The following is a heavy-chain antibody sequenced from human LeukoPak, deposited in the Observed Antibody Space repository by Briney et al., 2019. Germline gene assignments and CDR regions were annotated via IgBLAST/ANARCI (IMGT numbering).Heavy chain of an antibody. J-gene: IGHJ4*02. CDR3: ARAPMTVYSYGTD. D-gene: IGHD5-18*01. CDR2: VSAYNGNT. V-gene: IGHV1-18*01. Sequence: GASVKVSCKASGYTFTSYGISWVRQAPGQGLEWMGWVSAYNGNTNYAQKLQGRVTMTTDTSTSTAYMELRSLRSDDTAVYCCARAPMTVYSYGTDWGQGTLVTVSS. CDR1: GYTFTSYG.